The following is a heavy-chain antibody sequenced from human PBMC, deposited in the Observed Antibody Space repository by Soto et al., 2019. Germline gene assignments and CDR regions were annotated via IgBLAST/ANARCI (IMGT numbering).Heavy chain of an antibody. CDR3: ARGGCTNGVCYRDYYYYGMDV. CDR2: IIPIFGTA. CDR1: GGTFSSYA. J-gene: IGHJ6*02. V-gene: IGHV1-69*13. D-gene: IGHD2-8*01. Sequence: SVKVSCKASGGTFSSYAISWVRQAPGQGLEWMGGIIPIFGTANYAQKFQGRVTITADESTSTAYMELSSLRSEDTAVYYCARGGCTNGVCYRDYYYYGMDVWGQGTTVTVSS.